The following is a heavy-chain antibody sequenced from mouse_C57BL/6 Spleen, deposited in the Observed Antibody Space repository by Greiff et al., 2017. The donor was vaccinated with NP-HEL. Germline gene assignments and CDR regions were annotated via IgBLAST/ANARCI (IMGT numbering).Heavy chain of an antibody. V-gene: IGHV2-9-1*01. J-gene: IGHJ2*01. CDR3: ARKENYYGSSIDY. CDR2: IWTGGGT. D-gene: IGHD1-1*01. CDR1: GFSLTSYA. Sequence: VMLVESGPGLVAPSQSLSITCTVSGFSLTSYAISWVRQPPGKGLEWLGLIWTGGGTNYNSAPKSRLSISKDNSKSQVFLKMNSLQTDDTARYYCARKENYYGSSIDYWGQGTTLTVSS.